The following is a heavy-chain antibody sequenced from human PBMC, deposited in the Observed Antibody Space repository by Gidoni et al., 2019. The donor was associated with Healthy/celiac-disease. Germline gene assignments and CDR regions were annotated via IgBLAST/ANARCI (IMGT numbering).Heavy chain of an antibody. CDR3: AKRYFDWTLDP. J-gene: IGHJ5*02. CDR1: GGSISSGGYS. CDR2: IYHSGST. V-gene: IGHV4-30-2*01. D-gene: IGHD3-9*01. Sequence: QLQLQESGSGLVKPSQTLSLTCAVSGGSISSGGYSWSWIRQPPGKGLEWIGYIYHSGSTYYNPSLKSRVTMSVDRSKNQFSLKLSSVTAADTAVYYCAKRYFDWTLDPWGQGTLVTVSS.